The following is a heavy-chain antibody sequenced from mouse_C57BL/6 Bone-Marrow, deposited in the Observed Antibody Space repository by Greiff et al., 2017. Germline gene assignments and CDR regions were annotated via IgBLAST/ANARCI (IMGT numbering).Heavy chain of an antibody. CDR2: INPSSGYT. Sequence: VQLQEPGAELARPGASVKMSCKASGYTFTSYSMHWVKQRPGQGLEWIGYINPSSGYTKYNQKFKDKATLTADKSSSTAYMQLSSLTSEDSAVYYCATYGPWYFYVWGAGTTVTVSS. D-gene: IGHD1-1*01. CDR3: ATYGPWYFYV. J-gene: IGHJ1*01. V-gene: IGHV1-4*01. CDR1: GYTFTSYS.